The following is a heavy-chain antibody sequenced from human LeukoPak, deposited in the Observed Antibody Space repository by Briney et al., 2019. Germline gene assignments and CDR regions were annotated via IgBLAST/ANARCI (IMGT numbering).Heavy chain of an antibody. Sequence: ASVKVSCKASGYTFTGYYMHWVRQAPGQGLEWMGWINPNSGGTNYAQKFQGRVTTTRDTSISTAYMELSRLRSDDTAVYYCARAFRGGLTHFDYWGQGTLVTVSS. CDR1: GYTFTGYY. CDR3: ARAFRGGLTHFDY. D-gene: IGHD5-24*01. J-gene: IGHJ4*02. CDR2: INPNSGGT. V-gene: IGHV1-2*02.